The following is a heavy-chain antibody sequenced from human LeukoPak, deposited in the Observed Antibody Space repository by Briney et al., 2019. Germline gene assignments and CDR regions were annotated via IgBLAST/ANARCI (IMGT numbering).Heavy chain of an antibody. V-gene: IGHV3-23*01. Sequence: GGSLRLSCAASGFTFSSYAMSWVRQAPGKGLEWVSAISGSGGSTYQADSVKGRFTISSDNSKNTLYLQMNSLRAEDTAVYYCVYKHLCIGELLYWGQGNLVTVSS. CDR1: GFTFSSYA. J-gene: IGHJ4*02. D-gene: IGHD3-10*01. CDR3: VYKHLCIGELLY. CDR2: ISGSGGST.